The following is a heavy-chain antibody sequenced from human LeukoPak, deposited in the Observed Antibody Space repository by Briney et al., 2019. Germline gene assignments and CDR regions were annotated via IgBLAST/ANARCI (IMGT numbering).Heavy chain of an antibody. D-gene: IGHD3-22*01. CDR1: GFTVSSNY. J-gene: IGHJ6*02. Sequence: GGSLRLSCAASGFTVSSNYMSWVRQAPGKGLEWVSVIYSGGSTYYADSVKGRFTISRDNSKNTLYLQMNSLRAEDTAVYYCARDSVHYYDSSGYYSRYYYYYYGMDVWGQGTTVTVSS. V-gene: IGHV3-66*01. CDR3: ARDSVHYYDSSGYYSRYYYYYYGMDV. CDR2: IYSGGST.